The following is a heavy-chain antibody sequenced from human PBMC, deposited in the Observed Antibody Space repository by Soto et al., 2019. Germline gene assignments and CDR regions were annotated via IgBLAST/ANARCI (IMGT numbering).Heavy chain of an antibody. CDR2: IYYSGST. Sequence: PSVTLCLTYTVSGGYIIGSSDYCGWIRQPPGKGLEWIGSIYYSGSTYYNPSLKSRVTISVDTSKNQFSLKLSSVTAADTAVYYCAIPNYDFWSGYYWNYYYYGMDVWGQGTTVT. V-gene: IGHV4-39*01. D-gene: IGHD3-3*01. CDR3: AIPNYDFWSGYYWNYYYYGMDV. J-gene: IGHJ6*02. CDR1: GGYIIGSSDY.